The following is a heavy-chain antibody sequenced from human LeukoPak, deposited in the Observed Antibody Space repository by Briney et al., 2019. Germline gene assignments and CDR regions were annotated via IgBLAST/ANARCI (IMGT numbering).Heavy chain of an antibody. D-gene: IGHD3-9*01. Sequence: ASVKVSCKASGYSFSSYGISWVRQAPGQGLEWMGWISAYNGDTRYTQSVQGRITLTTDTTTATAYMELRSLTSDDTAVYYCARPANMHLDWFMDYWGQGTLVTVSS. CDR2: ISAYNGDT. J-gene: IGHJ4*02. CDR1: GYSFSSYG. CDR3: ARPANMHLDWFMDY. V-gene: IGHV1-18*01.